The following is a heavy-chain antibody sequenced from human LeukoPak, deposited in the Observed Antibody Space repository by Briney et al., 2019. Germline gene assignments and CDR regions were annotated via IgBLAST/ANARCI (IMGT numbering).Heavy chain of an antibody. Sequence: HSGGSLRLSCAASGFTFSSYGMHWVRQAPGKGLEWVAVISYDGSNKYYADSVKGRFTISRDNSKNTLYLQMNSLRAEDTAVYYCARDASRYCSGGNCYSGLLGYFDYWGQGTLVTVSS. D-gene: IGHD2-15*01. J-gene: IGHJ4*02. CDR1: GFTFSSYG. CDR2: ISYDGSNK. CDR3: ARDASRYCSGGNCYSGLLGYFDY. V-gene: IGHV3-30*03.